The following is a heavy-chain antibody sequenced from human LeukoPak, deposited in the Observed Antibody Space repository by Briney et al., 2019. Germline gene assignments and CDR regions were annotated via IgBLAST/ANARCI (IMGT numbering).Heavy chain of an antibody. Sequence: SETLSLTCTVSGGSISSYSWSWIRQPPGKGLEWIGYIYDSGNSNYNPSLKSRVTIPGDTSKNQFSLKLTSVTAADTAVYYCARHKGGEMATLDYWGQGTLVTVSS. CDR3: ARHKGGEMATLDY. CDR2: IYDSGNS. J-gene: IGHJ4*02. V-gene: IGHV4-59*08. D-gene: IGHD5-24*01. CDR1: GGSISSYS.